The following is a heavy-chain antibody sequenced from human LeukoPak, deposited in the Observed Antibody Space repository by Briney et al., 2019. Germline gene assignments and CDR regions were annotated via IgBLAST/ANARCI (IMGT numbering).Heavy chain of an antibody. J-gene: IGHJ6*02. CDR2: IYPGDSDT. CDR3: ARLAPGGSGYSSSWYARYYYGMDV. Sequence: GESLKISCKGSGYSFTSYWIGWVRQMPGKGLEWMGIIYPGDSDTRYSPSFQGQVTISADKSISTAYLQWSSLKASDTAMYYCARLAPGGSGYSSSWYARYYYGMDVWGQGTTVTVSS. D-gene: IGHD6-13*01. V-gene: IGHV5-51*01. CDR1: GYSFTSYW.